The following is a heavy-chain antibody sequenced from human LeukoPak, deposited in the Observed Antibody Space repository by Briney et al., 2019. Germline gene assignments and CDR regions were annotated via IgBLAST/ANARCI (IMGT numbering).Heavy chain of an antibody. J-gene: IGHJ4*02. CDR2: IDWDDDK. V-gene: IGHV2-70*04. Sequence: SGPALVKPTQTLTLTCTFSGFSLSTSGMRVSWIRQPPGEALEWLARIDWDDDKFYSTSLKTRLTISKGTSKNQVVLTMTNMDPVDTATYYCARVRCGGDCYPDYWGQGTLVTVSS. CDR3: ARVRCGGDCYPDY. CDR1: GFSLSTSGMR. D-gene: IGHD2-21*02.